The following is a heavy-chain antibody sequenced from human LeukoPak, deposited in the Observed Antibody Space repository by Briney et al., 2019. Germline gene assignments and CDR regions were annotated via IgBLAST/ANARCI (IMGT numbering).Heavy chain of an antibody. CDR2: VSGSGDST. J-gene: IGHJ5*02. CDR3: ALHHGSYYLGRWFDP. Sequence: TGGSLRLSCAASGFTFSSYDMSWVRQAPGKGLEWVSGVSGSGDSTHYADSVKGRFTISRDNSKNTLYLQMNSLRAEDTAVYYCALHHGSYYLGRWFDPWGQGTLVTVSS. CDR1: GFTFSSYD. D-gene: IGHD1-26*01. V-gene: IGHV3-23*01.